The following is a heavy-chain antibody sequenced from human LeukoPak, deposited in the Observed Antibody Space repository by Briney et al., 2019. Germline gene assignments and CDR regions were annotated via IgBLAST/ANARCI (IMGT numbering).Heavy chain of an antibody. CDR1: GFTFGDHY. CDR2: TRNKANSYTT. J-gene: IGHJ6*02. Sequence: SGGSLRLSCAASGFTFGDHYMDWVRQAPGKGLEWVGRTRNKANSYTTEYAASVKGRFTISRDDSKNSLYLQMNSLKTEDTAVYYCAGGYDSSGYYLNDYYYYGMDVWGQGTTVTVSS. D-gene: IGHD3-22*01. V-gene: IGHV3-72*01. CDR3: AGGYDSSGYYLNDYYYYGMDV.